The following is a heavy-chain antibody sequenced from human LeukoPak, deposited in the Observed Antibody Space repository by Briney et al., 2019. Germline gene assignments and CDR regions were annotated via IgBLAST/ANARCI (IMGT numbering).Heavy chain of an antibody. CDR1: GYTFSSYG. V-gene: IGHV1-2*02. J-gene: IGHJ4*02. D-gene: IGHD5-12*01. Sequence: ASVKVSCKASGYTFSSYGITWVRQAPGQGLEWMGWINPNSGGTNYAQKFQGRVTMTRDTSISTAYMELSRLRSDDTAVYYCARGVDIVATSLGPDYWGQGTLVTVSS. CDR2: INPNSGGT. CDR3: ARGVDIVATSLGPDY.